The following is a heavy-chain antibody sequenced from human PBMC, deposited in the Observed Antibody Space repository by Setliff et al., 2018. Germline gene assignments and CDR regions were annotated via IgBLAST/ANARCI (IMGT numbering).Heavy chain of an antibody. V-gene: IGHV4-61*10. CDR1: GGSVNSGYDN. J-gene: IGHJ4*02. Sequence: KPSETLSLTCTVSGGSVNSGYDNWNWLRQPAGKGLEWIGHINRRGSTNFTPSLKSRVTISLDTSKNQFSLKLSSVTAADTAIYYCARGGTYRYFDYWGQGTLVTVSS. CDR3: ARGGTYRYFDY. CDR2: INRRGST.